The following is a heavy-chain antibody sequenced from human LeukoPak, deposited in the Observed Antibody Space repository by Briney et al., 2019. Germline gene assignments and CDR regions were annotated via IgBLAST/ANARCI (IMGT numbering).Heavy chain of an antibody. J-gene: IGHJ4*02. V-gene: IGHV3-11*01. CDR2: ISDSGSTI. D-gene: IGHD5-12*01. CDR1: GFTLSDYY. CDR3: ASSQLSRDGYNPIDY. Sequence: PGGSLRLSCAASGFTLSDYYMSWIRQAPGKGLKWISYISDSGSTIYYANSVKGRFTISRDNAKNSLYLQMSSLRAEDTAVYYCASSQLSRDGYNPIDYWGQGTLVTVSS.